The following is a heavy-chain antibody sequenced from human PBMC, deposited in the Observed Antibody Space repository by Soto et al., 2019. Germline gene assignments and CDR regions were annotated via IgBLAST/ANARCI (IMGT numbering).Heavy chain of an antibody. CDR3: AKDRITPFDP. D-gene: IGHD3-10*01. V-gene: IGHV3-30*18. J-gene: IGHJ5*02. Sequence: SGGSLRLSCAASGFIFTSYGMHWVRQAPGKGLEWMALILHDGSAEYYADSVKGRFTISRDNSKNTLYLQMNSLRAEDTAVYYCAKDRITPFDPWGQGTLVTVSS. CDR2: ILHDGSAE. CDR1: GFIFTSYG.